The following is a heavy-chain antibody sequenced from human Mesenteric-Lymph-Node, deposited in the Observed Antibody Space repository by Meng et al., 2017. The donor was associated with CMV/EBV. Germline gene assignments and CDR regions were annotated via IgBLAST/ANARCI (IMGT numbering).Heavy chain of an antibody. Sequence: KVFCKASGYPFPTYALTWLRQAPGQGPEWVGWINTNSGNPTSAPGFTGRFIFSLDTSLSTAYLQIINLKAEDTAFYYCARAAYFDSWGQGTLVTVSS. J-gene: IGHJ4*02. V-gene: IGHV7-4-1*02. CDR1: GYPFPTYA. CDR2: INTNSGNP. D-gene: IGHD6-25*01. CDR3: ARAAYFDS.